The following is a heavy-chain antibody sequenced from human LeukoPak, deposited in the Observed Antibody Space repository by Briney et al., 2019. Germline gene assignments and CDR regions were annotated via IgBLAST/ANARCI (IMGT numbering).Heavy chain of an antibody. Sequence: GASVKVSCKASGYTFTGYQMHWVRQAPGQGLEWMGWINPNTGDTNYAQKLQGRVTMTRDTSISAAYMELSWLRSDDTALYYCTRDPEMATFLFEYWCQGTLVTVSS. J-gene: IGHJ4*02. D-gene: IGHD5-24*01. CDR1: GYTFTGYQ. V-gene: IGHV1-2*02. CDR3: TRDPEMATFLFEY. CDR2: INPNTGDT.